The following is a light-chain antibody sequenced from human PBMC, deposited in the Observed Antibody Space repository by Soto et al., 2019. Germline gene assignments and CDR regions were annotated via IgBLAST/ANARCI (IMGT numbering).Light chain of an antibody. Sequence: EIVLSLSPSTRSAPSGETTRLARRASQSINSVVAWYQQKLGQAPRLLIHGASSRATGIAARFSGSGSGTDFTLTISSLQSEDFATYYCQQHSSWPVTFGGGTKVDIK. V-gene: IGKV3D-15*01. CDR2: GAS. J-gene: IGKJ4*01. CDR3: QQHSSWPVT. CDR1: QSINSV.